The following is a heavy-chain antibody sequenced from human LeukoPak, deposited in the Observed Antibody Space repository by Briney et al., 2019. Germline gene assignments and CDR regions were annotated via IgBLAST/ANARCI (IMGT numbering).Heavy chain of an antibody. CDR1: GGSFSGYY. V-gene: IGHV4-34*01. D-gene: IGHD2-2*01. CDR3: ARGVVVLPSYQLPRRGFFDY. Sequence: SGTLSLTCAVYGGSFSGYYWSWIRQPPGKGLEWIGEINHSGSTNYNPSLKSRVTISVDTSKNQFSLKLSSVTAADTAVYYCARGVVVLPSYQLPRRGFFDYRGQGSLVTVSS. J-gene: IGHJ4*02. CDR2: INHSGST.